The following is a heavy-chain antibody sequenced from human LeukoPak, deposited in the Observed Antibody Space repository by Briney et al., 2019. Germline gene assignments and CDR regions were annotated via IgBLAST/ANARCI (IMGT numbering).Heavy chain of an antibody. Sequence: SETLSLTCTVSGGSISSSSYYWGWIRQPPGKGLEWIGSIYYSGSTYYNPSLKSRVTISVDTSKNQFSLKLSSVTAADTAVYYCARAVNIAVAGNWFDPWGQGTLVTVSS. CDR1: GGSISSSSYY. V-gene: IGHV4-39*07. CDR2: IYYSGST. CDR3: ARAVNIAVAGNWFDP. D-gene: IGHD6-19*01. J-gene: IGHJ5*02.